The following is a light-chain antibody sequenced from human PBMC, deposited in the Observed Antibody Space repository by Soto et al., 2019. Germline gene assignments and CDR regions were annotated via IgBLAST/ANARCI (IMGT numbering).Light chain of an antibody. CDR1: QFLSSNY. J-gene: IGKJ1*01. CDR2: GAS. CDR3: QQDYNLPWT. Sequence: EIVVTQSPATLSLSPGERATLSCRASQFLSSNYLSWYQQKPGQAPRLLIYGASTRATGVPDRFSGSGSGTDFTLTISSLQPEDFAVYYCQQDYNLPWTVGQGTKVDSK. V-gene: IGKV3D-7*01.